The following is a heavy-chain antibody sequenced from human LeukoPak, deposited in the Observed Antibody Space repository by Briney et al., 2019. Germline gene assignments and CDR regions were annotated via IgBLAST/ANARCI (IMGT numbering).Heavy chain of an antibody. CDR3: AKDHSGPGLFNYYESSGSFDY. CDR2: ISWNSGSI. CDR1: GFTFDDYA. Sequence: PGGSLRLSCAASGFTFDDYAMHWVRQAPGKGLEWVSGISWNSGSIGYADPVKGRFTISRDNAKNSLYLQMNSLRAEDTALYYCAKDHSGPGLFNYYESSGSFDYWGQGTLVTVSS. V-gene: IGHV3-9*01. J-gene: IGHJ4*02. D-gene: IGHD3-22*01.